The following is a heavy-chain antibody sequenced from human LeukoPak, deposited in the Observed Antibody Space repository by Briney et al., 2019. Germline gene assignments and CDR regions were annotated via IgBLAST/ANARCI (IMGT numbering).Heavy chain of an antibody. V-gene: IGHV1-58*02. J-gene: IGHJ5*02. CDR1: GFTFTSSA. D-gene: IGHD2-2*01. CDR2: IVVGSGST. CDR3: AAMTAAANYIDT. Sequence: ASVKVSCKASGFTFTSSAMQWWRQARGQRGEGIVWIVVGSGSTNYAQKFQERVTITRDMSPSTAYMELSSLRSEHTAVYYCAAMTAAANYIDTWGQGTLVTVSS.